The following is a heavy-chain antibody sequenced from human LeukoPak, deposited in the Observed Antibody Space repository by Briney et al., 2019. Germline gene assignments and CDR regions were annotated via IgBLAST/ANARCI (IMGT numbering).Heavy chain of an antibody. V-gene: IGHV3-30*02. D-gene: IGHD2-2*01. CDR1: GFTFSSYG. J-gene: IGHJ4*02. CDR3: AKDLKVVPAAMGLDY. Sequence: PGGSLRLSCAASGFTFSSYGMHWVRQAPGKGLECVAFIRYDKYYADSVKGRFTISRDNSKNTLYLQMNSLRAEDTAVYYCAKDLKVVPAAMGLDYWGQGTLVTVSS. CDR2: IRYDK.